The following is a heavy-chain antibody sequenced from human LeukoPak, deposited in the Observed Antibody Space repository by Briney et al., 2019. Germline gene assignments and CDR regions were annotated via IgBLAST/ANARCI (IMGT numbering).Heavy chain of an antibody. D-gene: IGHD4-17*01. CDR1: GFTFSSYW. J-gene: IGHJ6*03. Sequence: PGGPLRLSCAASGFTFSSYWMSWVRQAPGKGLEWVANIKQDGSEKYYVDSVKSRFTISRDNAKNSLYLQMNSPRAEDTAVYYCARGGPTGPHHYSGYYYYYYMDVWGKGTTVTVSS. CDR3: ARGGPTGPHHYSGYYYYYYMDV. V-gene: IGHV3-7*01. CDR2: IKQDGSEK.